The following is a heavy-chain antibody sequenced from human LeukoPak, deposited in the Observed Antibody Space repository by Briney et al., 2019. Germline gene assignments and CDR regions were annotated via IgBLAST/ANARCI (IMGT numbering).Heavy chain of an antibody. CDR1: GFTFSAYS. CDR3: ARGGFNMVRGVIIPSNSYYYYMDI. CDR2: IKSGDFG. Sequence: PGGSLRLSCAVSGFTFSAYSLNWVRQPPGKGLKWFSSIKSGDFGYFADSLKGRFTISRDNAKSSLYLQMNSLRAEDTAVYYCARGGFNMVRGVIIPSNSYYYYMDIWGKGTTVTVSS. J-gene: IGHJ6*03. V-gene: IGHV3-21*01. D-gene: IGHD3-10*01.